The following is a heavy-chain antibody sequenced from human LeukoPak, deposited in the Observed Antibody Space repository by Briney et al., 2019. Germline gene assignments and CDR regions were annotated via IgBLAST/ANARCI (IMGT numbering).Heavy chain of an antibody. CDR2: ISTTSNSI. CDR3: ATSRPFDS. V-gene: IGHV3-21*04. CDR1: GITLSGYT. J-gene: IGHJ4*02. Sequence: GGSLRLSCAASGITLSGYTMTWVRRAPGKGLEWVSSISTTSNSIYYADSVKGRFTISRDSSKNTLYLQMNSLRAEDTAVYYCATSRPFDSWGQGTLVTVSS.